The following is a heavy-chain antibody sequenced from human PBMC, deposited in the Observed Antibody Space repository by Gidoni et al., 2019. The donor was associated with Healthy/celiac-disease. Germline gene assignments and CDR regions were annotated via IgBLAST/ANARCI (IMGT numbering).Heavy chain of an antibody. V-gene: IGHV4-59*08. CDR1: GGSISSYY. D-gene: IGHD6-19*01. J-gene: IGHJ3*02. CDR3: ARWTAGSLDDAFDI. CDR2: IYYSGST. Sequence: QVQLQESGPGLVKPSETLSLTCTVSGGSISSYYWSWIRQPPGKGLEWIGYIYYSGSTNYNPSLKSRVTISVDTSKNQFSLKLSSVTAADTAVYYCARWTAGSLDDAFDIWGQGTMVTVSS.